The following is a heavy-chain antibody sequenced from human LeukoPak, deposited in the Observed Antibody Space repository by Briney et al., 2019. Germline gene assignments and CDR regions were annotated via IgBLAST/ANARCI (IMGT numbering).Heavy chain of an antibody. CDR3: ARGDIQLWISDC. J-gene: IGHJ4*02. Sequence: GGSLRLSCAASGFTFSSYWMHWVRQAPGKGLVWVSRINSDGSSTSYADSVKGRFTISRDNAKDTLYLQMNSLRAEDTAVYYCARGDIQLWISDCWGQGTLVTVSS. D-gene: IGHD5-18*01. V-gene: IGHV3-74*01. CDR2: INSDGSST. CDR1: GFTFSSYW.